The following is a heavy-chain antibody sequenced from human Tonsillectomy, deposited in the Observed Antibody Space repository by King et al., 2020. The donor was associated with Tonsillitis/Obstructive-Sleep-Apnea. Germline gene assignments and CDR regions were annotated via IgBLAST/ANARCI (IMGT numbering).Heavy chain of an antibody. CDR3: AREVVPAATNYYYYGMYV. D-gene: IGHD2-2*01. Sequence: QLQESGPGLVKPSETLSLTCTVSGGSISSYYWSWIRQPPGKGLAWIGYIYYSGSTNYNPSLKSRVTISVDTSKNQSYLKLSSVTAADTAVYYCAREVVPAATNYYYYGMYVWGQGTTVTVSS. J-gene: IGHJ6*02. CDR1: GGSISSYY. V-gene: IGHV4-59*01. CDR2: IYYSGST.